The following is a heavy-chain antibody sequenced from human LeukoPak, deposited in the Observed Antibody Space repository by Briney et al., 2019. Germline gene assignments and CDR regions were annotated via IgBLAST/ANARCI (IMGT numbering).Heavy chain of an antibody. V-gene: IGHV4-4*07. Sequence: KTSETLSLTCTVSGGSISSYYWTWVRQPAGKGLEWIGRIYSSGNTNYHPSHNSRVTISTDSSKNQFSLKLSSVTAADTAVYYCARDLGYGYYFSYYVDVWGKGTTVTVSS. CDR3: ARDLGYGYYFSYYVDV. CDR2: IYSSGNT. CDR1: GGSISSYY. D-gene: IGHD5-18*01. J-gene: IGHJ6*03.